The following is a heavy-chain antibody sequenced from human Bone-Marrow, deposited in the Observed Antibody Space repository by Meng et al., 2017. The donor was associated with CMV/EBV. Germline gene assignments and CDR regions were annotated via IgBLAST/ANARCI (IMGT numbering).Heavy chain of an antibody. CDR1: GFTFSSYG. V-gene: IGHV3-33*01. J-gene: IGHJ4*02. CDR2: IWYDGSNK. CDR3: ARGDTAMAADY. Sequence: LSCAASGFTFSSYGMHWVRQAPGKGLEWVAVIWYDGSNKYYADSVKGRFPISRDNSKNTLYLQMNSLRAEDTAVYYCARGDTAMAADYWGQGTLVTVSS. D-gene: IGHD5-18*01.